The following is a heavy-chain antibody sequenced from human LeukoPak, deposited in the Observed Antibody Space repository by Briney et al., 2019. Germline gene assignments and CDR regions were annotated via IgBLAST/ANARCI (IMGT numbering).Heavy chain of an antibody. CDR2: IYYSGST. J-gene: IGHJ4*02. V-gene: IGHV4-59*01. CDR1: GGSISSYY. Sequence: SETLSPTCTVSGGSISSYYWSWIRQPPGKGLEWIGYIYYSGSTNYNPSLKSRVTISVDTSKNQFSLKLSSVTAADTAVYYCERGRAGLFSIRYFDYWGQGTLVTVSS. CDR3: ERGRAGLFSIRYFDY. D-gene: IGHD2-15*01.